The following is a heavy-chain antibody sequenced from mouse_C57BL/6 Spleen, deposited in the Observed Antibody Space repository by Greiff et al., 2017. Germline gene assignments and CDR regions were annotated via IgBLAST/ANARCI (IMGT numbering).Heavy chain of an antibody. J-gene: IGHJ4*01. Sequence: EVHLVESGAELVRPGASVKLSCTASGFNIKDDYMHWVKQRPEQGLEWIGWIDPENGDTEYASKFQGKATITADTSSNTAYLQLSSLTSEDTAVYYCTIYGNYGAMDYWGQGTSVTVSS. CDR2: IDPENGDT. CDR1: GFNIKDDY. V-gene: IGHV14-4*01. D-gene: IGHD2-1*01. CDR3: TIYGNYGAMDY.